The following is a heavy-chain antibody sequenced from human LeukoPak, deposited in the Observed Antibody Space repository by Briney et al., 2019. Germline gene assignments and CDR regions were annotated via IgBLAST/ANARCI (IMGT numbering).Heavy chain of an antibody. Sequence: GGSLRLSCAASGFTFSSYAMHWVRQAPGQGLEWMGIINPSGGSTSYAQKFQGRVTMTRDTSTSTVYMELSSLRSDDTAVYYCARPDEDTRAFDIWGQGTMVTVSS. CDR3: ARPDEDTRAFDI. D-gene: IGHD1-14*01. CDR1: GFTFSSYA. J-gene: IGHJ3*02. V-gene: IGHV1-46*01. CDR2: INPSGGST.